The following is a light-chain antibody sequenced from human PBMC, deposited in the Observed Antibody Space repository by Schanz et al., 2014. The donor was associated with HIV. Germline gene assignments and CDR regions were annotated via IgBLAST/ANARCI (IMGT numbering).Light chain of an antibody. CDR3: QYFGNSGGT. CDR2: GES. CDR1: QVVSNNY. J-gene: IGKJ4*01. Sequence: EIVLTQSPRTLSLSPGERATLSCRASQVVSNNYLAWDQQKPGQAPRLLIYGESSRATGVPDRFSGSGSGTDFTLTISRLEPEDFAVYYCQYFGNSGGTFGGGTKVEIK. V-gene: IGKV3-20*01.